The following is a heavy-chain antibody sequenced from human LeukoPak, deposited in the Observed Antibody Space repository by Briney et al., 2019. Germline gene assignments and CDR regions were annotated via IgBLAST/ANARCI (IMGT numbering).Heavy chain of an antibody. V-gene: IGHV1-46*01. J-gene: IGHJ4*02. CDR3: ARDPPRMVVATKNDDY. Sequence: ASVKVSCKASGYTFTGYYMHWVRQAPGQGLEWMGIINPSGGSTSYAQKFQGRVTMTRDTSTSTVYMELSSLRSEDTAVYYCARDPPRMVVATKNDDYWGQGTLVTVSS. CDR2: INPSGGST. CDR1: GYTFTGYY. D-gene: IGHD1-26*01.